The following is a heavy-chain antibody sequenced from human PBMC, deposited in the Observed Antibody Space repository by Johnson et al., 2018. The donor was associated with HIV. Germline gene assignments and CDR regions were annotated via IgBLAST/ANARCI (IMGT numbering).Heavy chain of an antibody. D-gene: IGHD2/OR15-2a*01. CDR1: GFTFKNYA. Sequence: QVYLVESGGGVVQPGRSLRLSCAASGFTFKNYAMHWVRQAPGERLEWVAVISYDGHIKYYADSVKGRFTISRDNSKSTLYLQMNSLRAEDTAVYYCAKAIGDAFDIWGQGTMVTVSS. CDR3: AKAIGDAFDI. CDR2: ISYDGHIK. J-gene: IGHJ3*02. V-gene: IGHV3-30*04.